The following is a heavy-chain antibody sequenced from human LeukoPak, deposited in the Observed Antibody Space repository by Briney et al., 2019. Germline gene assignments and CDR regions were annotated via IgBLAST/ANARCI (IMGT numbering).Heavy chain of an antibody. CDR1: GYSFTYYW. V-gene: IGHV5-51*01. D-gene: IGHD2-2*01. CDR2: VYPGDSDT. J-gene: IGHJ4*02. CDR3: VRHREVCRTCCSLDY. Sequence: GESLKISCKCSGYSFTYYWIGCVRQMPGKGLDWMGIVYPGDSDTRYSPSFQGQVTISADKSISTAYLQWSSLKASDTAIYYCVRHREVCRTCCSLDYWGQGTQVTVSS.